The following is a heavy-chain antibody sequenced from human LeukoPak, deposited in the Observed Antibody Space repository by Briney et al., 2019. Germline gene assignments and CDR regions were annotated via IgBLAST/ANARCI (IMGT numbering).Heavy chain of an antibody. Sequence: GESLKISCQGSGYNFRSSWVAWVRQTPAKGLEWMGIIFPADSSTRYSPSFQGQVTISADKSISTAYLHWSSLKASDSALYYCASRNSASYWYFDIWGRGTRVTVSS. J-gene: IGHJ2*01. D-gene: IGHD3-16*01. CDR2: IFPADSST. V-gene: IGHV5-51*01. CDR3: ASRNSASYWYFDI. CDR1: GYNFRSSW.